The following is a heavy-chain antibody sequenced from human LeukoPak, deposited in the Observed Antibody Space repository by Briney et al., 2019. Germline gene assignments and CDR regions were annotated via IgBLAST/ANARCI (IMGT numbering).Heavy chain of an antibody. Sequence: ASVKVSCKASGYTFTSYGISWVRQAPGQGLEWMGWISAYNGNTNYAQKLQGRVTMTTDTSTSTAYMELRSLRSDDTAVYYCARDSSLLSYCGGDCYRPLGDYWGQGTLVTVSS. J-gene: IGHJ4*02. CDR1: GYTFTSYG. V-gene: IGHV1-18*01. CDR2: ISAYNGNT. CDR3: ARDSSLLSYCGGDCYRPLGDY. D-gene: IGHD2-21*02.